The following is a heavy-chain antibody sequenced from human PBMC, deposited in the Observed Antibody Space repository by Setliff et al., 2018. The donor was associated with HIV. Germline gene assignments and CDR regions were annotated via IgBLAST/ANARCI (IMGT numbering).Heavy chain of an antibody. CDR2: IYSSGSA. V-gene: IGHV4-30-4*08. CDR1: GGSISSGDYF. Sequence: PSETLSLTCTVSGGSISSGDYFLSWIRQAPGKGLEWIGCIYSSGSAYYNPSLQSRVTISVDTSKNQVSLKLNSMTAADTAVYFCVRGPQWLGQKGRVDYLDYWGQGALVTVSS. CDR3: VRGPQWLGQKGRVDYLDY. D-gene: IGHD6-19*01. J-gene: IGHJ4*02.